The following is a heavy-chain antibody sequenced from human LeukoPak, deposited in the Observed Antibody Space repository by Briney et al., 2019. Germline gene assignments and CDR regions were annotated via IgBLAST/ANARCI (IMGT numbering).Heavy chain of an antibody. CDR1: GDSISSSGRVY. D-gene: IGHD6-13*01. CDR3: ARDHYNKSWYKY. Sequence: SETLSLTCAVSGDSISSSGRVYWGWLRQPPGKGLEWIGSMDYSGTTDYNLSLKSRVTMSVDTSKKQFSLKLTSVTAADTALYYCARDHYNKSWYKYWGQGTLVTVSS. J-gene: IGHJ4*02. V-gene: IGHV4-39*02. CDR2: MDYSGTT.